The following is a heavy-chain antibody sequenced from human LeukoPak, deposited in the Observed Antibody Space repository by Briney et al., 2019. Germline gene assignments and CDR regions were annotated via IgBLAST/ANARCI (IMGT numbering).Heavy chain of an antibody. CDR3: ASGIVVVPAAIGTQDYYYYYMDV. D-gene: IGHD2-2*01. CDR2: IIPIFGTA. J-gene: IGHJ6*03. Sequence: SVKVSCKASGGTFSSYAISWVRQAPGQGLEWMGGIIPIFGTANYAQKFQGRVTITADESTSTAYIELSSLRSEDTAVYYCASGIVVVPAAIGTQDYYYYYMDVWGKGTTVTISS. V-gene: IGHV1-69*13. CDR1: GGTFSSYA.